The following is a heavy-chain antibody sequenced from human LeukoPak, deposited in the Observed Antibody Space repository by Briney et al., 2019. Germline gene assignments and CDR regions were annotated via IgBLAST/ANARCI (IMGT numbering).Heavy chain of an antibody. CDR3: ARGRRSITIFGVAKTKDKYYFDY. D-gene: IGHD3-3*01. CDR1: GYTFTSYG. V-gene: IGHV1-8*01. J-gene: IGHJ4*02. Sequence: ASVKVSCKASGYTFTSYGINWVRQATGRGLEWMGWMNPNSGNTGYAQKFQGRVTMTRDHSKNTAYMELSSLRSEDTAVYYCARGRRSITIFGVAKTKDKYYFDYWGQGTLVTVSS. CDR2: MNPNSGNT.